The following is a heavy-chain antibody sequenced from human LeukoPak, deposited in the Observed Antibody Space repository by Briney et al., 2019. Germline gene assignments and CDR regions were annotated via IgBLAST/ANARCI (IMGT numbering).Heavy chain of an antibody. CDR2: IKQDGSQK. J-gene: IGHJ1*01. D-gene: IGHD3-9*01. Sequence: GGSLRLSCAASGFTFSSYWMSWVRQAPGKGLEWVASIKQDGSQKPHVDSVKGRFTISRDNGKNSLDLQMNSLRAEDTAIYFCARVKDTNDDITFQHWGQGTLVSVSS. CDR1: GFTFSSYW. CDR3: ARVKDTNDDITFQH. V-gene: IGHV3-7*01.